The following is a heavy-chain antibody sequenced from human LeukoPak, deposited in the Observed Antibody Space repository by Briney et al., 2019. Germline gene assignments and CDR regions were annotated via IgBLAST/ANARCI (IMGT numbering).Heavy chain of an antibody. J-gene: IGHJ4*02. CDR2: IKQDGSEK. CDR1: GFTFSSYW. V-gene: IGHV3-7*01. Sequence: PGGSLRLSCAASGFTFSSYWMSWVRQAPGKGPEWVANIKQDGSEKYYVDSVKGRFTISRDNAKNSLYLQMNSLRAEDTAVYYCARHKKRYYFDYWGQGTLVTVSS. CDR3: ARHKKRYYFDY.